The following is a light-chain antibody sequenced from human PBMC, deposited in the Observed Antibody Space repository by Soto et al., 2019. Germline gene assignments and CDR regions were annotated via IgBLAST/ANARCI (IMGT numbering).Light chain of an antibody. CDR3: SSYTSGSTLYV. CDR1: SSDVGGYDY. J-gene: IGLJ1*01. Sequence: QPVLTQPASVSGSPGQSITISCTGTSSDVGGYDYVSWYQQHPGKAPRLMIYKASNRPSGVSHRFSGSRSGNTASLTISGLQAEDEADYYCSSYTSGSTLYVFGTGTKVTVL. V-gene: IGLV2-14*01. CDR2: KAS.